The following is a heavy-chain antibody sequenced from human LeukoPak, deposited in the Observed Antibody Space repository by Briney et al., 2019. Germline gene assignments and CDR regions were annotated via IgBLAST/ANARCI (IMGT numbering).Heavy chain of an antibody. V-gene: IGHV1-46*01. Sequence: EASVKVSCKASGYTFTSYYMHWVRQAPGQGLEWMGIINPSGGSTSYAQKFQGRVTITADESTSTAYMELSSLRSEDTAVYYCARHATPLTNWFDPWGQGTLVTVSS. CDR1: GYTFTSYY. J-gene: IGHJ5*02. D-gene: IGHD2-15*01. CDR2: INPSGGST. CDR3: ARHATPLTNWFDP.